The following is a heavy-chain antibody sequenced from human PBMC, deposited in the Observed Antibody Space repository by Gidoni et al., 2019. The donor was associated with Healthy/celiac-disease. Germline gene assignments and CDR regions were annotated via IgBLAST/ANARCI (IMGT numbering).Heavy chain of an antibody. CDR2: IYHSGST. V-gene: IGHV4-38-2*02. Sequence: QVQLQESGPGLVKPSETLSLTCAVSGYSISSGYYWGWIRQPPGKGLEWIGSIYHSGSTYYNPSLKSRVTISVDTSKNQFSLKLSSVTAADTAVYYCARDTVDYDFWSGYSPFDYWGQGTLVTVSS. CDR1: GYSISSGYY. D-gene: IGHD3-3*01. J-gene: IGHJ4*02. CDR3: ARDTVDYDFWSGYSPFDY.